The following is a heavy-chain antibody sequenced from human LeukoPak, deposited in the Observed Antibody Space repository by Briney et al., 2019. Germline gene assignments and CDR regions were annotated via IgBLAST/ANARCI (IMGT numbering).Heavy chain of an antibody. V-gene: IGHV7-4-1*02. CDR2: INTNTGNP. J-gene: IGHJ3*02. CDR1: GYTFTGYY. CDR3: ARDPVGYCSSTSCYPSAFDI. Sequence: ASVRVSCKASGYTFTGYYMHWVRQAPGQGLEWMGRINTNTGNPTYAQDFTGRFVFSLDTSVSTAYLQISSLKADDTAVYYCARDPVGYCSSTSCYPSAFDIWGQGTMVTVSS. D-gene: IGHD2-2*01.